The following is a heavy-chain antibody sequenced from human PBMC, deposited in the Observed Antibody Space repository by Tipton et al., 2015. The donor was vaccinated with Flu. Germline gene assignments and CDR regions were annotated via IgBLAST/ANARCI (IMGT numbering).Heavy chain of an antibody. J-gene: IGHJ2*01. D-gene: IGHD2-2*01. CDR2: ISPFFGTA. CDR3: ARAYVRCSSSTCYGDYWLFDL. Sequence: QVQLVQSGAEVKKPGSSVKVSCKASGDIFNTYAITWVRQAPGQGLEWMGAISPFFGTANYAQRFQDRVTITADKSTTTAYMELSSLRLEDTALYYCARAYVRCSSSTCYGDYWLFDLWGRGTLVTVSS. V-gene: IGHV1-69*06. CDR1: GDIFNTYA.